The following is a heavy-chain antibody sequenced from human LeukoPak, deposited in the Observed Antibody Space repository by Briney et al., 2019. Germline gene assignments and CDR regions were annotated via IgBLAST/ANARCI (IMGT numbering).Heavy chain of an antibody. D-gene: IGHD1-26*01. CDR2: IYYSGST. CDR3: ARRGIVGAEIDY. Sequence: PQTLSLTCTVSGGSISSGGYYWSWIRQHPGKGLEWIGYIYYSGSTYYNPSLKSRVTISVDTSKNQFSLKLSSVTAADTAVYYCARRGIVGAEIDYWGQGTLVTVSS. J-gene: IGHJ4*02. CDR1: GGSISSGGYY. V-gene: IGHV4-31*03.